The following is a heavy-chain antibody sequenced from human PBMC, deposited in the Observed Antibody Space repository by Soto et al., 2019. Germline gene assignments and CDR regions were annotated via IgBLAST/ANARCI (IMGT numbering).Heavy chain of an antibody. V-gene: IGHV4-61*08. Sequence: LEPLSLTWAVSGDSVTGSGDYWSLVRQSPGKGLEWIAYIYYGDYTNYSPSLMSRAAISVDTSRNQVSLKLTSVTAADTAVYSCAAAQVSSIPYGCRLTYHLSGLGVPGQPTTGTGSS. J-gene: IGHJ6*02. CDR3: AAAQVSSIPYGCRLTYHLSGLGV. D-gene: IGHD3-10*01. CDR2: IYYGDYT. CDR1: GDSVTGSGDY.